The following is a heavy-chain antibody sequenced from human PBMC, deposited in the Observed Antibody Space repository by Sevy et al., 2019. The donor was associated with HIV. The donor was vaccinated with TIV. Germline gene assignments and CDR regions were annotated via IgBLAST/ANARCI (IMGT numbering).Heavy chain of an antibody. V-gene: IGHV3-30*18. Sequence: GGSLRLSCAASGFIFSAYGMHWVRQAPGKGLEWVAVISYDGRNRLYADAVKGRFTISRDNSKNTMNLQMNRLRGEDTAVYYCAKDGYDYGGTVRVPEYWGQGTLVTVSS. D-gene: IGHD4-17*01. CDR1: GFIFSAYG. CDR2: ISYDGRNR. CDR3: AKDGYDYGGTVRVPEY. J-gene: IGHJ4*02.